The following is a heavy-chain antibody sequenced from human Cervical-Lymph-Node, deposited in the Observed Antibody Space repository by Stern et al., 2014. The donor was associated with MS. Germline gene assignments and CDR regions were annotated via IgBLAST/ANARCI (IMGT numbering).Heavy chain of an antibody. V-gene: IGHV2-26*01. CDR3: ARILYDGAYRGDY. CDR2: IFSLDVN. Sequence: VTLRESGTVLVKPTETLMLTCTVSGFSLSNARMGVSWIRQPPGKALEWLAHIFSLDVNCYSTSLISRRTISKDTSKSQVVLTMTNMDPVDTATYFCARILYDGAYRGDYWGQGILVTVSS. J-gene: IGHJ4*02. D-gene: IGHD3-10*01. CDR1: GFSLSNARMG.